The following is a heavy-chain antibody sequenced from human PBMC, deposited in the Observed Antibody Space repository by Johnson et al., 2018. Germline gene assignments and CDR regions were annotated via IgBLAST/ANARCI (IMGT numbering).Heavy chain of an antibody. D-gene: IGHD3-3*01. CDR2: IKEDGRAE. CDR1: GFIFSDYW. Sequence: VQLVESGGGLVQPGGSLRLSCVASGFIFSDYWMTWVRQAPGKGLEWLASIKEDGRAEYYGDFLQGRFTFSRDNGKNSLYLRIDRLRGDDTAVYYWARVPWSGYFDDWGQGTLVTVSS. CDR3: ARVPWSGYFDD. J-gene: IGHJ4*02. V-gene: IGHV3-7*01.